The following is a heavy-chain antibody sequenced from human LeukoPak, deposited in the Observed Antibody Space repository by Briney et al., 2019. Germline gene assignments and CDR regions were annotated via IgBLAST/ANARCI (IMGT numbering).Heavy chain of an antibody. CDR2: IKSDGTST. CDR3: AVRYSGSWYLFDY. CDR1: GFTFSSYW. J-gene: IGHJ4*02. D-gene: IGHD6-13*01. V-gene: IGHV3-74*01. Sequence: GGSLRLSCAASGFTFSSYWMHWVRQAPGKGLVWVSRIKSDGTSTSYADSVKGRFTVSRDIAKSTLFLQMNSLRAEDTAVYYCAVRYSGSWYLFDYWGQGTLVTVSS.